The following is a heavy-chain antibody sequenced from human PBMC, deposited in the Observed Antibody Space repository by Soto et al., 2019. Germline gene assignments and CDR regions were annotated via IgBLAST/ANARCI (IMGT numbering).Heavy chain of an antibody. V-gene: IGHV4-4*07. CDR3: ARVGRDGYNS. Sequence: SETLSLTCSVSGASIRSYFWSWIRQPAERGLEWIGRIESIGSTSYNPSLNSRVTMSVDASKNQSSLKLSSVTAADTAVYYCARVGRDGYNSWGQGTLVTVSS. CDR1: GASIRSYF. D-gene: IGHD5-12*01. J-gene: IGHJ5*02. CDR2: IESIGST.